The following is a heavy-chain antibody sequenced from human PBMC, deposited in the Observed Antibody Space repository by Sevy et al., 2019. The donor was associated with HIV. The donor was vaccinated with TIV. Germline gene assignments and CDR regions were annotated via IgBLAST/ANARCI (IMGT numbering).Heavy chain of an antibody. Sequence: GGSLRLSCAVSGFSFDSYGMTWVRQAPGKGLEWVSGISGSGTRTYYADSVKGRFIISRDNSKNTLYLQMNSLRSEDTAKYYFAKGGGGHYDPDEIGYYFYYYNMDVWGKGTTVTVSS. V-gene: IGHV3-23*01. D-gene: IGHD3-22*01. CDR2: ISGSGTRT. CDR3: AKGGGGHYDPDEIGYYFYYYNMDV. CDR1: GFSFDSYG. J-gene: IGHJ6*03.